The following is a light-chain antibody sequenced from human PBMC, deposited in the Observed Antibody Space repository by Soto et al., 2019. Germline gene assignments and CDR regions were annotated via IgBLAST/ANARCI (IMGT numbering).Light chain of an antibody. CDR2: SAS. CDR3: QQSYSTLRPT. Sequence: IQMTQSPSSLSASVGDRVTITCRAGQTINRCLSWYQQKPGKAPRLLIYSASSLQSGVPLRFSGSGSGTDFSLTINGLQPDDFATYYCQQSYSTLRPTFGGGTKVDI. V-gene: IGKV1-39*01. J-gene: IGKJ4*01. CDR1: QTINRC.